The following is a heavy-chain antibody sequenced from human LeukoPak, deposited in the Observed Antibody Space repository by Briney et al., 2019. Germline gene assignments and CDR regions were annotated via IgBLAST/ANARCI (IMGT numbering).Heavy chain of an antibody. D-gene: IGHD6-19*01. Sequence: ASVKVSCKASGYTFTSYAMHWVRQAPGQRLEWMGWINAGNGNTKYSQKFQGRVTITRDTSASTAYMELSSLRSEDTAVYYCARDHLSSRIAVAGLYDYWGQGTLVTVSS. CDR1: GYTFTSYA. CDR2: INAGNGNT. CDR3: ARDHLSSRIAVAGLYDY. V-gene: IGHV1-3*01. J-gene: IGHJ4*02.